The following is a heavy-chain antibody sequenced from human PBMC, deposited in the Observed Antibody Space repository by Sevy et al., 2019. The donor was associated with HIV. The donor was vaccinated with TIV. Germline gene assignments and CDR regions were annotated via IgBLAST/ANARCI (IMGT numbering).Heavy chain of an antibody. D-gene: IGHD3-9*01. CDR2: MNPNSGNT. Sequence: ASVKVSCKASGYTFTSYDINWVRQATGQGLEWMGWMNPNSGNTGYAQKFQGRVTMTRNTPISTAYMELSSLRSEDTAVYYCARSFYDILTGYYGMDVWGQGTTVTVSS. V-gene: IGHV1-8*01. CDR1: GYTFTSYD. J-gene: IGHJ6*02. CDR3: ARSFYDILTGYYGMDV.